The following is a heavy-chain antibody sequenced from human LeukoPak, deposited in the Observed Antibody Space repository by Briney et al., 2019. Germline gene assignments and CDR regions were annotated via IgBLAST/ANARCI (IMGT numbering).Heavy chain of an antibody. CDR3: ARGGNWFDY. J-gene: IGHJ4*02. Sequence: SSETLSLTCSVSDGSISNYYWSWIRQPPGKGLEWISYIYYSGSTNYNPSLKSRVTISVDTSRSQFSLKVSSVTAADTAVYYCARGGNWFDYWGQGTRVTVSS. CDR2: IYYSGST. D-gene: IGHD4-23*01. V-gene: IGHV4-59*01. CDR1: DGSISNYY.